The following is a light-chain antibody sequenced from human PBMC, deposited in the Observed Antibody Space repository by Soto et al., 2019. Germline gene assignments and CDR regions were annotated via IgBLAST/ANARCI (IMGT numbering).Light chain of an antibody. CDR1: QSVTSNK. CDR2: AAS. J-gene: IGKJ2*01. CDR3: QQYGSPPPYT. V-gene: IGKV3-20*01. Sequence: ENVLTQSPVTLSLSPGERATLSCRASQSVTSNKVAWFQQKPGQAPRLLIRAASSRATGIPDRFSGGGSATDFTLTISRLEPEDFAVYYCQQYGSPPPYTFGQGTKVDIK.